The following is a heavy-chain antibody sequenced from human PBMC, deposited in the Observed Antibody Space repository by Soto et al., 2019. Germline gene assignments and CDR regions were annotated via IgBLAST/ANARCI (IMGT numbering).Heavy chain of an antibody. D-gene: IGHD5-18*01. V-gene: IGHV1-18*01. CDR2: ISAHNGNT. CDR3: ARRYGSCFDY. J-gene: IGHJ4*02. CDR1: GFTFTNYG. Sequence: ASVKVSCKTSGFTFTNYGFSWVRQAPGQGLEWLGWISAHNGNTNYAQKLQGRVTMTTDTSTSTAYMELRSLRSDDTAVYYCARRYGSCFDYWGQGTLVTVSS.